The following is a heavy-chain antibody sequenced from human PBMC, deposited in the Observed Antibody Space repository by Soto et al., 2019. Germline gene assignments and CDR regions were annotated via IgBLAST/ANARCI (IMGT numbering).Heavy chain of an antibody. D-gene: IGHD6-19*01. CDR2: ISGSGGST. J-gene: IGHJ6*02. Sequence: GGSLRLSCAASGFTFSSYAMSWVRQAPGKGLEWVSAISGSGGSTYYADSVKGRFTISRDNSKNTPYLQMNSLRAEDTAVYYCAKEGYSSGWVVYYYYYGMDVWGQGTSVTVS. CDR1: GFTFSSYA. V-gene: IGHV3-23*01. CDR3: AKEGYSSGWVVYYYYYGMDV.